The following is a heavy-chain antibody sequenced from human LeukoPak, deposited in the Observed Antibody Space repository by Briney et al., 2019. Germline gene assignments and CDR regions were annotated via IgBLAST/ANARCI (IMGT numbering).Heavy chain of an antibody. CDR2: ISYDGSNK. D-gene: IGHD6-6*01. J-gene: IGHJ6*03. V-gene: IGHV3-30*04. CDR3: AREKGAARFGYYYYMDV. CDR1: GFTFSSYA. Sequence: GGSLRLSCAASGFTFSSYAMHWVRQAPGKGLEWVAVISYDGSNKYYADSVKGRFTISRDNSKNTLYLQMNSLRAEDTAVYYCAREKGAARFGYYYYMDVWGKGTTVTVSS.